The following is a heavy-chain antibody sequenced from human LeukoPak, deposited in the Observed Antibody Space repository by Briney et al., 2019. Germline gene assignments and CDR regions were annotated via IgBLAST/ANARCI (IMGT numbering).Heavy chain of an antibody. D-gene: IGHD6-19*01. V-gene: IGHV3-53*01. J-gene: IGHJ4*02. Sequence: PGGSLRLSCAASGFTVSSNYMSWVRQAPGKGLEWVSVIYSGGSTYYADSVKGRFTISRDNSKNTLYLQMNSLRAEDTAVYYCARGRSSGWYFYFDYWGQGTLVTVSS. CDR3: ARGRSSGWYFYFDY. CDR1: GFTVSSNY. CDR2: IYSGGST.